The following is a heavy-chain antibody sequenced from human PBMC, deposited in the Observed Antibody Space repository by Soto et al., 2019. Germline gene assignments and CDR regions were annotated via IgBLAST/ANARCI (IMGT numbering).Heavy chain of an antibody. CDR2: IYYSGST. Sequence: GSLILSCAASGFTFSSYSMNWVRQPPGKGLEWIGSIYYSGSTYYNPSLKSRVTISVDTSKNQFSLKLSSVTAADTAVYYCARVYGNWFDPWGQGTLVTVSS. V-gene: IGHV4-39*01. D-gene: IGHD3-16*01. CDR3: ARVYGNWFDP. CDR1: GFTFSSYSMN. J-gene: IGHJ5*02.